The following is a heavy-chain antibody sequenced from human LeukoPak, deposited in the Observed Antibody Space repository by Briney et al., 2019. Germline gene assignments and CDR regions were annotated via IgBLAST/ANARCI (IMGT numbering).Heavy chain of an antibody. CDR3: ARFDFYYYGMDV. V-gene: IGHV1-69*04. CDR1: GGTFSSYA. Sequence: SVKVSCKASGGTFSSYAISWVRQAPGQGLEWMGRILPILGITDAAQKFQGRVTITADKSTTTAYMELSSLRAEDTAVYYCARFDFYYYGMDVWGQGTTVTVSS. CDR2: ILPILGIT. J-gene: IGHJ6*02.